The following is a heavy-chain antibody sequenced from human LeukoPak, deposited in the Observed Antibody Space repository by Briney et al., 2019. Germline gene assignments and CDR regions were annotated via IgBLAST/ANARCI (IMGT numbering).Heavy chain of an antibody. Sequence: ASERVSCKASGYTFTNYYMHWVRQAPGQGLEWMGIINPSGGRTSYAQKLQGRVTMTRDTYTSTVYMELSRLRSEDSAVYYCARTTAVGGNFYYRGQGNPGTLSS. J-gene: IGHJ4*02. CDR2: INPSGGRT. CDR3: ARTTAVGGNFYY. V-gene: IGHV1-46*04. CDR1: GYTFTNYY. D-gene: IGHD6-19*01.